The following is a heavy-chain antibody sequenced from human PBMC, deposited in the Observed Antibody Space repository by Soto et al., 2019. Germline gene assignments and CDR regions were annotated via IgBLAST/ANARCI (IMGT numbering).Heavy chain of an antibody. CDR3: ARSVVVVTALDY. V-gene: IGHV1-3*05. CDR1: GYTFTSSA. J-gene: IGHJ4*02. Sequence: QVQLVQSGAEEKKPGASVKVSCKASGYTFTSSAMPWERQDRGQRLGWLGWINADNGNTKYSQKFQGRVTITRDTSASTAYIELSSLRSEDTAVYYCARSVVVVTALDYWGQGTRFTVSS. CDR2: INADNGNT. D-gene: IGHD2-21*02.